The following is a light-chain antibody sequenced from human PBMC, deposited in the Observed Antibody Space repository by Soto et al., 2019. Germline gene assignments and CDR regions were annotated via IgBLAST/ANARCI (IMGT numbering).Light chain of an antibody. V-gene: IGLV2-8*01. CDR3: SSYGGSNTVV. Sequence: QSARTQPPSESGSPGQSVTISCTGSSSDVGGYNYVSWYQQHPGKAPKLMIYEVSKRPSGVPDRLSGSKSGNTASLTVSGLQAEDEADYYCSSYGGSNTVVFGGGTKLTLL. J-gene: IGLJ2*01. CDR2: EVS. CDR1: SSDVGGYNY.